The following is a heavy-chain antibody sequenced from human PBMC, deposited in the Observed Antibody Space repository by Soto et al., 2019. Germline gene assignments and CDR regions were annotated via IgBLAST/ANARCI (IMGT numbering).Heavy chain of an antibody. Sequence: ASVKVSCKASGYTFTSYCISWVRQAPGQGLEWMGWISAYNGNTNYAQKLQGRVTMTTDTSTSTAYMELRSLRSDDTAVYYCARVVGPPVPISAQGITGIVVYGMDVWG. V-gene: IGHV1-18*01. CDR3: ARVVGPPVPISAQGITGIVVYGMDV. CDR2: ISAYNGNT. CDR1: GYTFTSYC. J-gene: IGHJ6*02. D-gene: IGHD1-20*01.